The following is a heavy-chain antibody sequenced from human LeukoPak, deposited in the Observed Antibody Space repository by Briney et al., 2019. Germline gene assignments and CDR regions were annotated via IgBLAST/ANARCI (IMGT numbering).Heavy chain of an antibody. Sequence: SETLSLTCAVYGGSFSGYYWSWIRQPPGKGLEWIGEINHSGSTNYNPSLKSRVTISVDTSKNQFSLKLSSVTAADTAVYYCAKDYDYVWGAPPGDYWGQGTLVTVSS. J-gene: IGHJ4*02. CDR1: GGSFSGYY. V-gene: IGHV4-34*01. CDR2: INHSGST. CDR3: AKDYDYVWGAPPGDY. D-gene: IGHD3-16*01.